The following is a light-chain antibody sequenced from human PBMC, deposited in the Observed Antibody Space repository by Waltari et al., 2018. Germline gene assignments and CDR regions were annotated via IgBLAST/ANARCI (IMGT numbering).Light chain of an antibody. Sequence: EVVLTQSPGTLSLSPGERATLSCRASQSIGRYLVWYQQRPGQAPRLLIYAASTRATGIPDRISGSGSGTDFTLTISRLEPEDFAVYYCQNHERIPATFGQGTKVEIK. CDR1: QSIGRY. CDR2: AAS. J-gene: IGKJ1*01. V-gene: IGKV3-20*01. CDR3: QNHERIPAT.